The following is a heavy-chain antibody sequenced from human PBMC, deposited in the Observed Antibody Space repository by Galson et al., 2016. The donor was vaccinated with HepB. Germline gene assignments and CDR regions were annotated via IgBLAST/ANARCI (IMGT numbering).Heavy chain of an antibody. V-gene: IGHV3-74*01. CDR2: INTDGSST. CDR1: GFTFSSHW. D-gene: IGHD1-26*01. J-gene: IGHJ4*02. Sequence: SLRLSCAASGFTFSSHWMHWVRQAPGKGLVWVSRINTDGSSTSYADSVKGRFTISRDDAKNTLYLQMNSLRAEDTAVYYCARGGSRPIDYWGQGTLVTVSS. CDR3: ARGGSRPIDY.